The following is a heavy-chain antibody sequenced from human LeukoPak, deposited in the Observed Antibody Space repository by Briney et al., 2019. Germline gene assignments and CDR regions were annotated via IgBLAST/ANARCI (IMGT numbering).Heavy chain of an antibody. D-gene: IGHD4/OR15-4a*01. CDR1: GGSINSGGYY. Sequence: PSQTLSLTCTVSGGSINSGGYYWSWIRQHPGKGMEWIGYIFRSGNTYFNPSLKTPFTISIDTSKNQFALKVSSATATDTAVYFCAREGAATAHCDHWGQGTLVTVSS. CDR3: AREGAATAHCDH. V-gene: IGHV4-31*01. J-gene: IGHJ4*02. CDR2: IFRSGNT.